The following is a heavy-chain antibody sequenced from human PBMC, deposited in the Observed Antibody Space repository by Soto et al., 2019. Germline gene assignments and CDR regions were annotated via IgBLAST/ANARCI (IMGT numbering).Heavy chain of an antibody. CDR3: AKDSKGVQWLVRDFDY. V-gene: IGHV3-23*01. J-gene: IGHJ4*02. D-gene: IGHD6-19*01. CDR2: ISGSGGST. Sequence: EVQLLESGGGLVQPGGSLRLSCAASGFTFSSYAMSWVRQAPGKGLEWVSAISGSGGSTYYADSVKGRFTISRDNSKNTLYLQMNSLRAEDTAVYYCAKDSKGVQWLVRDFDYWGQGTPVTVSS. CDR1: GFTFSSYA.